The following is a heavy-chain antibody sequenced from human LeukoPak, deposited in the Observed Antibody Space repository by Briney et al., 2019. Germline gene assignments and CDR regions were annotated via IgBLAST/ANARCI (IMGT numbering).Heavy chain of an antibody. D-gene: IGHD2-8*02. Sequence: SQTLSLTCAVSGGSIGSGGYSWSWIRQPPGKGLEWIGYIYHSGSTYYNPSLKSRVTISVDTSKNQFSLKLSSVTAADTAVYYCARSLVQHQIDYWGQGTLVTVSS. CDR2: IYHSGST. J-gene: IGHJ4*02. CDR1: GGSIGSGGYS. V-gene: IGHV4-30-2*01. CDR3: ARSLVQHQIDY.